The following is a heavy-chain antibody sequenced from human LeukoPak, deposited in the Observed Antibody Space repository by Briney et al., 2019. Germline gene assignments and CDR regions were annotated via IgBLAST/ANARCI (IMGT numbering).Heavy chain of an antibody. Sequence: GGSLRLSCAASGFTFSSYAMHRVRQAPGKGLEWVAVISYDGSNKYYADSVKGRYTISRDNSKNTLYLQMNSLRAEDTAVYYCARAAPFGEIDYWGQGTLVTVSS. J-gene: IGHJ4*02. CDR1: GFTFSSYA. D-gene: IGHD3-16*01. CDR2: ISYDGSNK. V-gene: IGHV3-30*04. CDR3: ARAAPFGEIDY.